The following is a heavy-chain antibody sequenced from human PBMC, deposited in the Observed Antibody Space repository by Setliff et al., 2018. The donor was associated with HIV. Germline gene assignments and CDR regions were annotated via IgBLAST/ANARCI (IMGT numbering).Heavy chain of an antibody. Sequence: GGSLRLSCAASGFTFSSYSMNWVRQAPGKGLEWVANIKQDGSEKYYMDSVKGRFTISRDNSKDTLYLQMSSLRADDTAIYYCARAPGDILTAYFGGLDYWGQGALVTVSS. CDR2: IKQDGSEK. CDR3: ARAPGDILTAYFGGLDY. V-gene: IGHV3-7*01. CDR1: GFTFSSYS. J-gene: IGHJ4*02. D-gene: IGHD3-9*01.